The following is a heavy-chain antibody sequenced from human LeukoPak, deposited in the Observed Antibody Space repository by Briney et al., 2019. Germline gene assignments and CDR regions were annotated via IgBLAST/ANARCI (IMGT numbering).Heavy chain of an antibody. CDR2: IYYSGST. J-gene: IGHJ4*02. CDR1: GGSISSYY. D-gene: IGHD3-22*01. CDR3: ARDREDYYDSSGYYYYFDY. Sequence: SETLSLTCTVSGGSISSYYWSWIRQPPGKGLEWIGYIYYSGSTYYNPSLKSRVTISVDTSKNQFSLKLSPVTAADTAVYYCARDREDYYDSSGYYYYFDYWGQGTLVTVSS. V-gene: IGHV4-59*12.